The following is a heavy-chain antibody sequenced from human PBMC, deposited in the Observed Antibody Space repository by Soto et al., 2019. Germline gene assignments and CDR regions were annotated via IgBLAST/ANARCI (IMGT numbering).Heavy chain of an antibody. V-gene: IGHV3-30-3*01. CDR1: GFTFSSYA. J-gene: IGHJ4*02. Sequence: GGSLRLSCAASGFTFSSYAMHWVRQAPGKGLEWVAVISYDGSNKYYADSVKGRFTISRDNSKNTLYLQMNSLRAEDTAVYYCARGPRSCSGGSCYYQPRNYFRYWGQGTLVTVSS. CDR2: ISYDGSNK. CDR3: ARGPRSCSGGSCYYQPRNYFRY. D-gene: IGHD2-15*01.